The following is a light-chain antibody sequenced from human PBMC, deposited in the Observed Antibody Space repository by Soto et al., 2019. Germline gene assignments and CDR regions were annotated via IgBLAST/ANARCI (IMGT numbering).Light chain of an antibody. CDR3: QLYSGSPWT. V-gene: IGKV3-20*01. CDR2: GVS. CDR1: QSISHKY. J-gene: IGKJ1*01. Sequence: EIVLTQSPGTLSLSPGERATLSCRASQSISHKYLAWFQKRPGQAPRLLIHGVSIRATGIPDRFSASGFGTDFTLTTSRLEPEDFAVYYCQLYSGSPWTFGQGTKVDIK.